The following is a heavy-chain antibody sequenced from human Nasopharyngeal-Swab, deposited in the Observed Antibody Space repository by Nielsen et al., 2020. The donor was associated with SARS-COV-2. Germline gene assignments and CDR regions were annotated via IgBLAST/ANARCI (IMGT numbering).Heavy chain of an antibody. CDR1: GGSFIGYY. CDR3: ARVPPIAVAGKGVDV. V-gene: IGHV4-34*01. Sequence: SETLSLTCAVYGGSFIGYYWSWIRQPPGKGLEWIREINHSGSTNYNPSLKSRVTISVDTSKNQYSLKLRSVTAADTAVYYCARVPPIAVAGKGVDVWGQGTTVTVSS. D-gene: IGHD6-19*01. CDR2: INHSGST. J-gene: IGHJ6*02.